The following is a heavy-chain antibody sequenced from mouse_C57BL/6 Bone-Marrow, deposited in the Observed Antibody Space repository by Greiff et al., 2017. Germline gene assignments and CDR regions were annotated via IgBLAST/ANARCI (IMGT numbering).Heavy chain of an antibody. CDR3: ARPRHDLFAY. D-gene: IGHD3-2*01. CDR2: ISSGSSTI. CDR1: GFTFSDYG. J-gene: IGHJ3*01. Sequence: EVMLVESGGGLVKPGGSLKLSCAASGFTFSDYGMHWVRQAPEKGLEWVAYISSGSSTIYYADTVKGRFTISRDNAKNTLFLQMTSLRSEDTAMYYCARPRHDLFAYWGQGTLVTVSA. V-gene: IGHV5-17*01.